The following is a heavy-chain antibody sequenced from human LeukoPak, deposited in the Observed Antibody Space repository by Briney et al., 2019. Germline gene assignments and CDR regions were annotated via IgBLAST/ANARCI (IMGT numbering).Heavy chain of an antibody. CDR1: GYTCTGYY. CDR3: STSSGYTGLHY. V-gene: IGHV1-2*02. D-gene: IGHD3-22*01. CDR2: INPNSGGT. J-gene: IGHJ4*02. Sequence: ASVKVSCKASGYTCTGYYMHWVRQAPGQGLEWMGWINPNSGGTNYAQKFQGRVTMTRDTSISTAYMELSRLRSDDTAVYYCSTSSGYTGLHYWGQGTLVTVSS.